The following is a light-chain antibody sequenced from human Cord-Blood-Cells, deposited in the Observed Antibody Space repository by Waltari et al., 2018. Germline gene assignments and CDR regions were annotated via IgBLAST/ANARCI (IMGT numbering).Light chain of an antibody. CDR3: AAWDDSLSGRV. CDR1: SSTSGSND. V-gene: IGLV1-47*01. CDR2: RNK. Sequence: QSVLTQPPSASGTPWPRVTISCSVRSSTSGSNDVYCYQQLPGPAPKLLIYRNKQRPSGVPDRFSGSKSGTSASLAISGLRSEDEADYYCAAWDDSLSGRVFGGGTKLTVL. J-gene: IGLJ3*02.